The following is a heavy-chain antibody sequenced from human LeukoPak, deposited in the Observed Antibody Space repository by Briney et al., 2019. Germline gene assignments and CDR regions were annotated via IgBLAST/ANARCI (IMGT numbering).Heavy chain of an antibody. D-gene: IGHD2-8*02. J-gene: IGHJ4*02. CDR1: GASISGYY. CDR2: MHSTGST. V-gene: IGHV4-59*01. Sequence: SETLSLTCTVSGASISGYYWSWIRQPPGKGLEWMGYMHSTGSTNQNPSLKSRVTMSVDASKNQFSLKLTSVTAADTAVYYCARHRCPGDICDGFDYWGLGTLVT. CDR3: ARHRCPGDICDGFDY.